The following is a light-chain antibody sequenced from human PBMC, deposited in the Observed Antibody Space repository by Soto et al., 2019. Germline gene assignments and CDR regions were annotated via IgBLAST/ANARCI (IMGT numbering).Light chain of an antibody. CDR1: QSVSSN. Sequence: EIVMTQSPATLSVSPGERATLSCRASQSVSSNLAWYRQKPGQAPRLLIYGASTRATGIPATFSGSGSGTEFTLTISSLQSEDFAIYYCQQYNNWPLTFGGGTKVEIK. CDR3: QQYNNWPLT. J-gene: IGKJ4*01. V-gene: IGKV3-15*01. CDR2: GAS.